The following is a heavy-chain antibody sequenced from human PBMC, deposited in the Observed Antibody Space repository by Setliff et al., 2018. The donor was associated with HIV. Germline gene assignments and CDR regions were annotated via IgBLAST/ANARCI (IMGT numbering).Heavy chain of an antibody. V-gene: IGHV4-61*05. D-gene: IGHD6-19*01. CDR1: GGSINRSNYY. Sequence: SETLSLTCTVPGGSINRSNYYWGWIRQPPGKGLEWIGYTYNSASTSYNPSLKSRVTISVDTSKNQFSLKLRSVTAADTAVYYCEVAGQWGQGTLVTVSS. J-gene: IGHJ4*02. CDR3: EVAGQ. CDR2: TYNSAST.